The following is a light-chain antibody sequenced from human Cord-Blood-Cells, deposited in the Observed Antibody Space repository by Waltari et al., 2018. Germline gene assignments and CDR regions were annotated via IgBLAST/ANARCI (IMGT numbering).Light chain of an antibody. Sequence: QSALTQPASVSGSPGQSITISCTGTSSDVGSYHLVSWYQQHPGKAPKLMIYEVSKRPSGVSNRFSGSKSGNTASLTISGLQAEDEADYYCCSYAGSSTWVFDGGTKLTVL. CDR1: SSDVGSYHL. CDR3: CSYAGSSTWV. CDR2: EVS. V-gene: IGLV2-23*02. J-gene: IGLJ3*02.